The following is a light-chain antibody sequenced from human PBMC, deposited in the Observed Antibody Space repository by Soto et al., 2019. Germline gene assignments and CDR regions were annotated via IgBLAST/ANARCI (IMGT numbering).Light chain of an antibody. CDR2: GAS. J-gene: IGKJ1*01. CDR3: HHYET. Sequence: EIVLTQSPDTLSLSPGERATLSCRASQGVSSSYLAWYQQKPGQAPRLLIYGASSRAAGIPDRFSGSGSGTESTLTISRLEPEDFTVYYCHHYETFGQGTKVDIK. V-gene: IGKV3-20*01. CDR1: QGVSSSY.